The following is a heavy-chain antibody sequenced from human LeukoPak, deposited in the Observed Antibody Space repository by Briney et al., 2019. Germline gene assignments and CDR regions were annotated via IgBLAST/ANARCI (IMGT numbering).Heavy chain of an antibody. D-gene: IGHD3-22*01. CDR1: GFTFSTYW. CDR2: IKQDGSEK. Sequence: PGGSLGLSCAASGFTFSTYWMSWVRQAPGEGLEWVANIKQDGSEKYYVDSMKGRFTISRDNAKNSLYLQMNSLRAEDTAVYYCARGSGYYLGHFDYWGQGTLVTVSS. CDR3: ARGSGYYLGHFDY. J-gene: IGHJ4*02. V-gene: IGHV3-7*01.